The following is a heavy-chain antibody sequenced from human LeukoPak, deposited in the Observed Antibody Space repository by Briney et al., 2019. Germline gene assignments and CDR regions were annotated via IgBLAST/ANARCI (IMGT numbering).Heavy chain of an antibody. V-gene: IGHV3-66*01. CDR1: GFTFSNY. CDR2: IYSGGST. D-gene: IGHD1-7*01. CDR3: ARVGDFITGTTVGVYMDV. Sequence: GGSLRLSCAASGFTFSNYMSWVRQAPGKGLEWVSVIYSGGSTYYADSVKGRFTISRDNAKNSLYLQMNSLRAEDTAVYYCARVGDFITGTTVGVYMDVWGKGTTVTVSS. J-gene: IGHJ6*03.